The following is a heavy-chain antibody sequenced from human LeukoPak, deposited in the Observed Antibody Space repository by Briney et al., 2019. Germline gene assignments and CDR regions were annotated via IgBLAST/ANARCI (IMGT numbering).Heavy chain of an antibody. J-gene: IGHJ4*02. CDR1: DFTVSNNY. Sequence: PGGSLRLSCAASDFTVSNNYMTWVRQAPGKGLEWVSVIYSGGSTYYADSVKGRFTISRDNSKNTLYLQMNSLRAEDTAVYYCARTIDYWGQGTLVTVSS. CDR3: ARTIDY. V-gene: IGHV3-66*02. CDR2: IYSGGST.